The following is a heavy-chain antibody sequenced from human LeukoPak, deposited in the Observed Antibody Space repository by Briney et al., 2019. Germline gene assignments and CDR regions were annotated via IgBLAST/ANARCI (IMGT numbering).Heavy chain of an antibody. J-gene: IGHJ4*02. V-gene: IGHV3-23*01. CDR2: ISGSGGST. CDR1: GFTFSNYA. D-gene: IGHD3-10*01. Sequence: PGGSLRLSCAASGFTFSNYAMSWVRQAPGKGLEWVSTISGSGGSTYYADSVKGRFTISRGNSKNTLYLQMNSLRAEDTAVYYCAKDDVGWFGELTWSDYWGQGTLVTVSS. CDR3: AKDDVGWFGELTWSDY.